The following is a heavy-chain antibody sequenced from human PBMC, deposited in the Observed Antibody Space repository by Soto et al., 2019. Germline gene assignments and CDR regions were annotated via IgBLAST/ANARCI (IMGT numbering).Heavy chain of an antibody. CDR2: IYYSGST. CDR1: GSSISPYY. CDR3: ARSGYCSSTSCPPWGDFWSGSNWFDP. D-gene: IGHD2-2*01. Sequence: SETLSLTCTVSGSSISPYYWSWIRQPPGKGLEWIGYIYYSGSTYYNPSLKSRVTISVDTSKNQFSLKLSSVTAADTAVYYCARSGYCSSTSCPPWGDFWSGSNWFDPWGQGTLVTVSS. J-gene: IGHJ5*02. V-gene: IGHV4-30-4*01.